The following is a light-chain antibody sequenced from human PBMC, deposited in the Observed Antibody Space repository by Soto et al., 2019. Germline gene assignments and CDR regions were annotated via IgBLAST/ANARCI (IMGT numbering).Light chain of an antibody. CDR1: SSNIGAGYD. Sequence: QSVLTQPPSVSGAPGQRVTISCTGISSNIGAGYDVHWYQQLPGTAPKLLSYGNSNRPSGVPDRFSGSKSGTSASLAITGLQAEDEADYYCQSYDSSLSGVVFGGGTKVTVL. V-gene: IGLV1-40*01. CDR2: GNS. J-gene: IGLJ2*01. CDR3: QSYDSSLSGVV.